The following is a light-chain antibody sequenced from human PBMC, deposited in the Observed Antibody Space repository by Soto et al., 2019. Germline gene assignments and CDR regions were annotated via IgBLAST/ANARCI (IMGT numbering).Light chain of an antibody. CDR1: SSNIGAGYD. CDR2: GNT. CDR3: QSYDSSLSGYV. J-gene: IGLJ1*01. V-gene: IGLV1-40*01. Sequence: QSVLTQPPSASGAPGRRVTISCTGNSSNIGAGYDVHWYQQLPGTAPKLLIYGNTHRPSGVPDRFSASKSGTSASLAITGLXAEDEADYHCQSYDSSLSGYVFGTGTKVTVL.